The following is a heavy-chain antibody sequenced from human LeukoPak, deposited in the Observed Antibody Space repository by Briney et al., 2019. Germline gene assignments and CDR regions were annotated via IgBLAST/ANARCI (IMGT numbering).Heavy chain of an antibody. D-gene: IGHD3-22*01. J-gene: IGHJ3*02. Sequence: LSLTCAVYGGSFSGYYWSWNRQAPGKGLEWVSYISSSGSTIYYADSVKGRFTISRDNAKNSLYLQMNSLRAEDTAVYYCARDIDDSSGYYYDGAFDIWGQGTMVTVSS. CDR3: ARDIDDSSGYYYDGAFDI. V-gene: IGHV3-11*01. CDR1: GGSFSGYY. CDR2: ISSSGSTI.